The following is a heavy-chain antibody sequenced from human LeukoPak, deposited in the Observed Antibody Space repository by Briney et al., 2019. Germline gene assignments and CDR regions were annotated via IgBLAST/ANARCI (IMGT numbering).Heavy chain of an antibody. V-gene: IGHV3-21*01. J-gene: IGHJ4*02. CDR1: GFTFSKYG. Sequence: PGRSLRLSCAASGFTFSKYGMNWVRQAPGKGLEWVPSISSSSSYIYYADSVKGRFTISRDNAKNSLYLQMNSLRAEDTAVYYCARDAVGASDYWGQGTLVTVSS. CDR3: ARDAVGASDY. D-gene: IGHD1-26*01. CDR2: ISSSSSYI.